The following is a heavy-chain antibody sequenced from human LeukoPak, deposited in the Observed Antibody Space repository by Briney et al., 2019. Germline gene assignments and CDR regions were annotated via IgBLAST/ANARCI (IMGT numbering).Heavy chain of an antibody. J-gene: IGHJ4*02. Sequence: PGGSLRLSCATSQFNFNSYGMTWVRQAPGKGLEWVSSISGSGSDAQYADSVQGRFTISRDNSKNTLYLQMNSLRAEDTAVYYCAKVRIVVVPAAIRAFDYWGQGTLVTVSS. CDR2: ISGSGSDA. D-gene: IGHD2-2*02. V-gene: IGHV3-23*01. CDR1: QFNFNSYG. CDR3: AKVRIVVVPAAIRAFDY.